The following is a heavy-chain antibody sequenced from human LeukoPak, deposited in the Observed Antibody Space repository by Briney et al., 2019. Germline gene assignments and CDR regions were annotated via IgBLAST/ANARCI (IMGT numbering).Heavy chain of an antibody. D-gene: IGHD5-18*01. CDR2: ISGFGDT. CDR1: AFTVRTSY. J-gene: IGHJ6*04. V-gene: IGHV3-53*01. Sequence: GGSLRLSCAASAFTVRTSYMTWVRQAPGKGLEWVSVISGFGDTYYPDSVRGRFTISRDNSKNTLYLQMNSLRAEDTAVYYCAKERAAMALKDVWGKGTTVTVSS. CDR3: AKERAAMALKDV.